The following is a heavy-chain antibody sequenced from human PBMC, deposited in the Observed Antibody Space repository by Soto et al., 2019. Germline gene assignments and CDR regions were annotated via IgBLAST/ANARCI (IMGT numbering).Heavy chain of an antibody. D-gene: IGHD5-18*01. CDR2: IYSVGSGP. Sequence: LRLSCAASGFTFSNFWMHWVRQAPGKGLVWVSRIYSVGSGPMYADSVKGRFTISRDNAKSTLYLQMNSLRAEDTAVYYCATLNSFGSDYWGRGTLVTVPQ. CDR1: GFTFSNFW. V-gene: IGHV3-74*03. CDR3: ATLNSFGSDY. J-gene: IGHJ4*02.